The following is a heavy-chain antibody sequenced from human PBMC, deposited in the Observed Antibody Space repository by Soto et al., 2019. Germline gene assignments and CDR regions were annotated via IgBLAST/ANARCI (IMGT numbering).Heavy chain of an antibody. V-gene: IGHV5-10-1*01. D-gene: IGHD3-22*01. Sequence: HGESLKICCKGSGDGFAGYWITWVRQKPGKGLEWMGRIDPSDSQTYYSPSFRGHVTISVTKSITTVFLQWSSLRASDTAMYYCARQIYDSDTGPNFQYYFDSWGQGTPVTVSS. CDR2: IDPSDSQT. CDR1: GDGFAGYW. J-gene: IGHJ4*02. CDR3: ARQIYDSDTGPNFQYYFDS.